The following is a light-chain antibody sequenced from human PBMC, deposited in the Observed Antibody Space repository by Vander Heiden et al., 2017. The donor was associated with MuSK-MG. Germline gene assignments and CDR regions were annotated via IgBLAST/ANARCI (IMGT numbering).Light chain of an antibody. CDR2: AAS. V-gene: IGKV1-27*01. CDR3: QKVNSAPHT. J-gene: IGKJ4*01. Sequence: DIQMTQSPSSLSASVGDRVTITCRASQDIRNYLAWYQQKPGKVPKLLMYAASTLQSGVPSRFSGSGSGTDFTLTISSLQPEDVATYYCQKVNSAPHTFGGGTKLEIK. CDR1: QDIRNY.